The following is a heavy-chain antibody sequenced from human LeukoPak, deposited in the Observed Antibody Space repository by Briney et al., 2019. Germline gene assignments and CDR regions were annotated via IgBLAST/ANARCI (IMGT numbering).Heavy chain of an antibody. CDR3: AKDLFRNWNGYYYYYGMDV. D-gene: IGHD1-1*01. CDR2: ISYDGSKK. J-gene: IGHJ6*02. CDR1: GFSFSNYG. V-gene: IGHV3-30*18. Sequence: GGSLRLSCAAFGFSFSNYGMHWVRQAPGKGLEWVAIISYDGSKKYSADSVKGRFTISRDNSKDTLYLQMESLRAEDTAVYYCAKDLFRNWNGYYYYYGMDVWDQGTTVTVSS.